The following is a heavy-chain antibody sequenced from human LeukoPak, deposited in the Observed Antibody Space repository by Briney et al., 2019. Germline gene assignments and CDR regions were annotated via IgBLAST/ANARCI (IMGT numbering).Heavy chain of an antibody. CDR1: GFTFSDYY. D-gene: IGHD2-15*01. CDR3: AREKEIGLCCRWYFDL. V-gene: IGHV3-11*04. Sequence: PGGSLRLSCAASGFTFSDYYMSWIRQAPGKGLEWVSYISSSGSTIYYADSVKGRFTISRDNAKNALYLQMNSLRAEDTAVYYCAREKEIGLCCRWYFDLWGRGTLVTVSS. J-gene: IGHJ2*01. CDR2: ISSSGSTI.